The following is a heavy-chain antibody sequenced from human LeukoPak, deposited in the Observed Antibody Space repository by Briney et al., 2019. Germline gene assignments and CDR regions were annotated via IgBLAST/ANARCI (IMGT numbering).Heavy chain of an antibody. CDR1: GGSISSYY. CDR3: ARDSPDSPSGYYYYYMDV. D-gene: IGHD3-10*01. J-gene: IGHJ6*03. CDR2: IYYSGST. Sequence: PSETLSLTCTVSGGSISSYYWSWIRQPPGKGLEWIGYIYYSGSTNYNPSLKSRVTISVDTSKNQFSLKLSSVTAADTAVYYCARDSPDSPSGYYYYYMDVWGKGTTVTVSS. V-gene: IGHV4-59*01.